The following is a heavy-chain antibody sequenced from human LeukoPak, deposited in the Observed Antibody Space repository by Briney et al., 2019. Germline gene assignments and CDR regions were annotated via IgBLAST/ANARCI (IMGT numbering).Heavy chain of an antibody. Sequence: GGSLRLSCTASGFTFSSYWMHRVRQAPGKGLVWVSRIYSDGSSTSYADSVKGRFTISRDNAKNTLYLQMNSLRSEDTAVYYCARTYGSGRYPGDWFDPWGQGTLVTVSS. CDR1: GFTFSSYW. CDR2: IYSDGSST. J-gene: IGHJ5*02. D-gene: IGHD6-19*01. V-gene: IGHV3-74*01. CDR3: ARTYGSGRYPGDWFDP.